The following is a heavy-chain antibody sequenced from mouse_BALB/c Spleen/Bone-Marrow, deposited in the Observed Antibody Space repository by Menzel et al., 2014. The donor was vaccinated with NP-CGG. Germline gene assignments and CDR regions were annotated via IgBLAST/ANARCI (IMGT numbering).Heavy chain of an antibody. CDR2: INPDSNTI. V-gene: IGHV4-1*02. J-gene: IGHJ3*01. Sequence: DVQLQESGGGLVQPGGSLKLSCAASGFDFSRYWMSWVRQAPGKGLEWIGEINPDSNTINYTPSLKDKFIISRDNAKNTLYLQMSKVRSEDTALYYCARLGYYGSFAYWGQRTLVTVSA. CDR1: GFDFSRYW. CDR3: ARLGYYGSFAY. D-gene: IGHD1-2*01.